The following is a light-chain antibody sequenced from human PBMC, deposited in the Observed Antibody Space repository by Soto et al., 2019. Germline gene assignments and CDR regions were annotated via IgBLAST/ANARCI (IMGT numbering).Light chain of an antibody. V-gene: IGLV1-40*01. CDR2: GNS. CDR1: SSNIGAGYD. CDR3: QSYDSSLRNWVL. Sequence: QSVLTQPPSVSGAPGQRVTISCTGSSSNIGAGYDVHWYQQLPGTAPKLLVHGNSNRPSGVPDRFSGSKSGTSASLAITGLQAADEGDYYCQSYDSSLRNWVLFGGGTQLTVL. J-gene: IGLJ2*01.